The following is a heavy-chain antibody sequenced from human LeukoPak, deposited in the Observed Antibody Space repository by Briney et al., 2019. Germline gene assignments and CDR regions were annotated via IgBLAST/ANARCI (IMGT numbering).Heavy chain of an antibody. V-gene: IGHV1-69*05. J-gene: IGHJ6*03. Sequence: GASVKVSCKASGGTFSSYAISWVRQAPGQGLEWMGGIIPIFGTANYAQKFQGRVTITTDESTSTAYMELSSLRSEDTAVYYCASSRITMVRGVIDYYYYYMDAWGKGTTVTVSS. CDR2: IIPIFGTA. CDR1: GGTFSSYA. D-gene: IGHD3-10*01. CDR3: ASSRITMVRGVIDYYYYYMDA.